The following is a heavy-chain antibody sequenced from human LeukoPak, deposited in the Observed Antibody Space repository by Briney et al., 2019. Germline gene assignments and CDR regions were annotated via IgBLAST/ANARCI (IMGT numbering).Heavy chain of an antibody. V-gene: IGHV4-39*01. CDR1: GGSISRSSSY. CDR2: IYYSGNT. J-gene: IGHJ3*02. CDR3: ARHKSIFGDHDAFDI. Sequence: SETLSLTCTVSGGSISRSSSYWGWIRQPPGKGLEWIGSIYYSGNTYYNPSLKSRVNISVDTSKNQVSLKLSSVTAADTAVYYCARHKSIFGDHDAFDIWGQGTMVTVSS. D-gene: IGHD3-3*01.